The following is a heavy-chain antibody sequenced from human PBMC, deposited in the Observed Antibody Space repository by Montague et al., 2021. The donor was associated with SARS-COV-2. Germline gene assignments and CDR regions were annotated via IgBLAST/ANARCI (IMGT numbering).Heavy chain of an antibody. Sequence: SLRLSCAASGFSFSSSAMNWVRQAPGKGLEWLSYIGSSGENIDYADSVKGRFTISRDNAKNSLYLQMDGLRPEDTAVYYCARDFYYYMDVWGKGTTVTVSS. CDR2: IGSSGENI. CDR3: ARDFYYYMDV. CDR1: GFSFSSSA. V-gene: IGHV3-48*03. J-gene: IGHJ6*03.